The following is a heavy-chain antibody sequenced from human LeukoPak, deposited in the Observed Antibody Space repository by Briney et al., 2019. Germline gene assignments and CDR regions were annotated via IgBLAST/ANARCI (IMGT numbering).Heavy chain of an antibody. Sequence: SETLSLTCNVSGGSISSFYWSWIRQHPGKGLEWIGYIYYSGSTYYNPSLKSRVTISVDTSKNQFSLKLSSVTAADTAVYYCARGNTIFGVVQNWFDPWGQGTLVTVSS. J-gene: IGHJ5*02. CDR3: ARGNTIFGVVQNWFDP. D-gene: IGHD3-3*01. CDR1: GGSISSFY. V-gene: IGHV4-59*06. CDR2: IYYSGST.